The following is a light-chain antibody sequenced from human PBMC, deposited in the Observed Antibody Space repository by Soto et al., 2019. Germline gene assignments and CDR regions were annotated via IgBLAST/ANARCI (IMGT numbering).Light chain of an antibody. CDR3: QQYGSSLSPWT. J-gene: IGKJ1*01. CDR1: QTVSSSC. V-gene: IGKV3-20*01. CDR2: GAS. Sequence: IVLTQSPGTLSLSPGERATLSCRASQTVSSSCLAWYQQKPGQAPRLLIYGASSRATGIPDRFSGSGSGTDFTLTISRLEPEDFAVYYCQQYGSSLSPWTFGQGTKVDI.